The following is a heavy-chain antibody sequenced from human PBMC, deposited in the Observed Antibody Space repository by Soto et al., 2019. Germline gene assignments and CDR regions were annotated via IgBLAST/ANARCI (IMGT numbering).Heavy chain of an antibody. V-gene: IGHV3-23*01. CDR1: GFTFSSYA. CDR3: AKDVSRIPMLVVVIHTRGRYAFDI. D-gene: IGHD3-22*01. Sequence: PGGSRRLSFSASGFTFSSYAMSWVRQAPGKGLYCVSSISFIGVSTYYADSVKGRFTSSRHNSQNTRYLQMHSLRGEDKAVYYCAKDVSRIPMLVVVIHTRGRYAFDIWGQGTMVTVSS. J-gene: IGHJ3*02. CDR2: ISFIGVST.